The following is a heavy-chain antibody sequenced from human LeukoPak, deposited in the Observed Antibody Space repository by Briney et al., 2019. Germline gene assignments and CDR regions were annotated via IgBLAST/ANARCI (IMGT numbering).Heavy chain of an antibody. CDR2: INPNSGGT. Sequence: ASVKVSCKASGYSFTSYYMHWVRQAPGQGLEWMGWINPNSGGTKYAQNFQGRVTMTRDTSISTVYMELSRLRSDDTAVYYCARDEDASSDNAFDIWGQGTMVTVSS. J-gene: IGHJ3*02. V-gene: IGHV1-2*02. CDR1: GYSFTSYY. CDR3: ARDEDASSDNAFDI. D-gene: IGHD3-22*01.